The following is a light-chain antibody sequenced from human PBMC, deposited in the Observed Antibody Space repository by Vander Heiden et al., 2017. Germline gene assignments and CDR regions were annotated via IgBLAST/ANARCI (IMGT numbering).Light chain of an antibody. V-gene: IGLV3-21*02. CDR3: QVWASSSDHVV. J-gene: IGLJ3*02. CDR1: NIGSKS. Sequence: SYVLTQPPSVSVAPGQTARITCGGNNIGSKSVHWYQQKPGQAPVLVGYEDSDRPSGIPERFAGSNSGKTDKLKISRVEAGDEADYYGQVWASSSDHVVFGGGTKLTVL. CDR2: EDS.